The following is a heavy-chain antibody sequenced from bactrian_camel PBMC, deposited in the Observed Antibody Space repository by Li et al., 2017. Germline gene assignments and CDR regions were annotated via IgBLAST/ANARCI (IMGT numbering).Heavy chain of an antibody. J-gene: IGHJ7*01. D-gene: IGHD8*01. Sequence: VQLVESGGGLVQPGGSLRLSCAASGFTFSSNYMNWVRQAPGKGLEWLSSISSDGADIRYADSVKGRFTMSRVNAESTVYLQMNSLKPEDTAVYYCVRDSYWLTGRFAMHYWGNGTQVTVS. V-gene: IGHV3S6*01. CDR2: ISSDGADI. CDR1: GFTFSSNY.